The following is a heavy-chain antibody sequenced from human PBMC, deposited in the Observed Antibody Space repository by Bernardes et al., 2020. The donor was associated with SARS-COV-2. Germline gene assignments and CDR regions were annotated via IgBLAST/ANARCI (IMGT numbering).Heavy chain of an antibody. V-gene: IGHV3-53*01. CDR1: GFAVSSDY. Sequence: GGSLRLSRAASGFAVSSDYMSWVRQAPGKGLEWVSVVYSGDTTYYADSVKGRFTISRDNSKNTLYLQMNSLRDEDTAVYYCARGSLFYHNDEGPFHDWGQGTLVNVSS. D-gene: IGHD2-2*01. CDR3: ARGSLFYHNDEGPFHD. CDR2: VYSGDTT. J-gene: IGHJ4*02.